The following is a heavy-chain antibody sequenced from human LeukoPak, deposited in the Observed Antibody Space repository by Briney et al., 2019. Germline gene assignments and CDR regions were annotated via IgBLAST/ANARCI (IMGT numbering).Heavy chain of an antibody. J-gene: IGHJ4*02. CDR1: GFTFSSNV. D-gene: IGHD6-19*01. V-gene: IGHV3-23*01. CDR2: IPASGGST. Sequence: GGSLRLSCVASGFTFSSNVMIWVRQAPGKGLEWVSSIPASGGSTYYADSVKGRFTISRDNSKNSLYLQMNSLRAEDTAVYYCAKESSGGWYFDYWGQGTLVTVSS. CDR3: AKESSGGWYFDY.